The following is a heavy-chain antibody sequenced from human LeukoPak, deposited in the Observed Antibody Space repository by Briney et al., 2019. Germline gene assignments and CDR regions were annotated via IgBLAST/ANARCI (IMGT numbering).Heavy chain of an antibody. J-gene: IGHJ4*02. CDR1: GGSISSYY. V-gene: IGHV4-59*01. D-gene: IGHD1-26*01. CDR3: ARVKSGSYYD. CDR2: IYYSGST. Sequence: PSETLSLICTVSGGSISSYYWSWIRQPPGKGLEWTGYIYYSGSTNYNPSLKSRVTISVDTSKNQFSLKLSSVTAADTAVYYCARVKSGSYYDWGQGTLVTVSS.